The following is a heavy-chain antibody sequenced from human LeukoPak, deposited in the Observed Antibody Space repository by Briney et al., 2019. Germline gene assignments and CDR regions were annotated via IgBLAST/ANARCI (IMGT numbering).Heavy chain of an antibody. J-gene: IGHJ4*02. Sequence: GGSLRLSCSASGFTFKSYAMHWVRQAPGKGLEYVSSINTNGANTYYADSVKGRFTISRDNSRNTVYVQMNSLTPEDTAVYYCARSPVGIAHGDWGQGTLVTVSS. CDR3: ARSPVGIAHGD. D-gene: IGHD2-15*01. CDR2: INTNGANT. CDR1: GFTFKSYA. V-gene: IGHV3-64*04.